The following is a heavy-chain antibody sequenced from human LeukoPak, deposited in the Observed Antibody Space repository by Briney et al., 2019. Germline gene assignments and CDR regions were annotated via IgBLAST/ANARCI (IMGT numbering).Heavy chain of an antibody. D-gene: IGHD2-15*01. CDR1: GGSFSGYY. V-gene: IGHV4-34*01. CDR3: ARLYPIVAEAFDI. Sequence: SETLSLTCAVYGGSFSGYYWSWIRQPPGKGLEWIGEINHSGSTNYNPSLKSRVTISVDTSKNQFSLKLSSVTAADTAVYYRARLYPIVAEAFDIWGQGTMVTVSS. J-gene: IGHJ3*02. CDR2: INHSGST.